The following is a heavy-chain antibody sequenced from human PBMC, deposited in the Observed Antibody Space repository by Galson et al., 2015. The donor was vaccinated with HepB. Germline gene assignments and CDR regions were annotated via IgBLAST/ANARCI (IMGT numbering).Heavy chain of an antibody. J-gene: IGHJ4*02. D-gene: IGHD3-16*01. V-gene: IGHV3-23*01. CDR1: ACTFDIPT. Sequence: SLGLDSPDSACTFDIPTMSCVGQGPREDLESVRAICGPGDTTPFAAAVKGRFSISRDNSKNTLFLQMNSLRVEDTAIYYCAKDLGITVAGGFDYWGQGTLVTVSS. CDR3: AKDLGITVAGGFDY. CDR2: ICGPGDTT.